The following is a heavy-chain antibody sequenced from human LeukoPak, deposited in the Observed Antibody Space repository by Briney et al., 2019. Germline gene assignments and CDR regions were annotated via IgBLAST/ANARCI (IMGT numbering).Heavy chain of an antibody. CDR3: AKDRPTRRYCSGGSCYSRHFDY. D-gene: IGHD2-15*01. CDR1: GFTFSSSG. J-gene: IGHJ4*02. Sequence: GGYLRFSCAGSGFTFSSSGMSWVRQAPGKGLEWVSSISGSGGSTYYADSVKGRCTISRDNSKNTLYLQMNSLRAEDTAVDCCAKDRPTRRYCSGGSCYSRHFDYWGQGTLVTVSS. CDR2: ISGSGGST. V-gene: IGHV3-23*01.